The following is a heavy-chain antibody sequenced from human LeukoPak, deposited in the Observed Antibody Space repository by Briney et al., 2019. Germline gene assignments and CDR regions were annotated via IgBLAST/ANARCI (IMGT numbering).Heavy chain of an antibody. J-gene: IGHJ5*02. CDR3: ARYRCTTATCGFDP. V-gene: IGHV4-59*06. D-gene: IGHD2/OR15-2a*01. CDR1: GGSISFYH. CDR2: IYYSGTT. Sequence: KSSETLSLTCTVSGGSISFYHWSWIRQPPGQGLEWIGNIYYSGTTYYDPSLKSRVSISVDTSKSQFSLNLSSVTAADTAVYYCARYRCTTATCGFDPWGQGALVTVSS.